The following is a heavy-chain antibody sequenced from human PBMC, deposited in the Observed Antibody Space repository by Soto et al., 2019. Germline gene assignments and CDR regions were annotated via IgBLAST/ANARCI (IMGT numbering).Heavy chain of an antibody. J-gene: IGHJ4*02. CDR2: ISGSGGST. CDR3: AKGQRITMVRGVIGAKYYFDY. CDR1: GFTFSSYA. V-gene: IGHV3-23*01. D-gene: IGHD3-10*01. Sequence: PGGSLRLSCAASGFTFSSYAMSWVRQAPGKGLEWVSAISGSGGSTYYADSVKGRFTISRDNSKNTLYLQMNSLRAEDTAVYYCAKGQRITMVRGVIGAKYYFDYWGQGTLVTVSS.